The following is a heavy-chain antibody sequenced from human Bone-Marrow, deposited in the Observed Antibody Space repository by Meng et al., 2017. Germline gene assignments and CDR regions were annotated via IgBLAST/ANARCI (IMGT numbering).Heavy chain of an antibody. CDR2: IYTSGST. Sequence: LRLSCTVSGGSISSGSYYWSWIRQPAGKGLEWIGRIYTSGSTNYNPSLKSRVTISVDTSKNQFSLKLSSVTAADTAVYYCARDLVTMVRGALDPWGQGTLVTVSS. D-gene: IGHD3-10*01. CDR1: GGSISSGSYY. CDR3: ARDLVTMVRGALDP. V-gene: IGHV4-61*02. J-gene: IGHJ5*02.